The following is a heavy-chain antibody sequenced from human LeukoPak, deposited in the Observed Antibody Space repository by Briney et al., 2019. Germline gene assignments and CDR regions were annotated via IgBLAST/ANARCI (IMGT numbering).Heavy chain of an antibody. CDR3: ARDRGYCSSTSCYRWFDP. CDR1: GSTVSSNY. D-gene: IGHD2-2*02. Sequence: PGGSLRLSCAASGSTVSSNYMSWVRQAPGKGLEWVSVIYSGGSTYYADSVKGRFTISRDNSKNTLYLQMNSLRAEDTAVYYCARDRGYCSSTSCYRWFDPWGQGTLVTVSS. J-gene: IGHJ5*02. V-gene: IGHV3-53*01. CDR2: IYSGGST.